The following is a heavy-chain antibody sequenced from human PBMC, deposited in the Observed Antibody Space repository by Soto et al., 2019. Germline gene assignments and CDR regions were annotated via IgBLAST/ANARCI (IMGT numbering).Heavy chain of an antibody. D-gene: IGHD2-2*01. CDR1: GFAFSGYG. J-gene: IGHJ3*01. CDR3: AKHDCSSHSCYRRRAFDV. V-gene: IGHV3-30*18. Sequence: GGALRLSFAASGFAFSGYGMHWVLQAPGEXLESVALIPLHGTNPFHADHVKARLTIPRDNSKNTAYLQMNSLRTEDTGVLYRAKHDCSSHSCYRRRAFDVWGQGTMVTVSS. CDR2: IPLHGTNP.